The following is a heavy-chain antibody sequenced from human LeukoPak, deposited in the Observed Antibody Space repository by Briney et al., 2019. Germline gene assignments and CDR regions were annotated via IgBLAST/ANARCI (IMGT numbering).Heavy chain of an antibody. D-gene: IGHD1-26*01. J-gene: IGHJ4*02. CDR3: ARYSGSYLFDY. CDR2: IYTSGST. CDR1: GGSISSYY. Sequence: PSETLSLTCTVSGGSISSYYWSGLREPAGKGVEWVGRIYTSGSTNYNPSLKSRVTMSVDTSKNQFSLKLSSVTAADTAVYYCARYSGSYLFDYWGQGTLVTVSS. V-gene: IGHV4-4*07.